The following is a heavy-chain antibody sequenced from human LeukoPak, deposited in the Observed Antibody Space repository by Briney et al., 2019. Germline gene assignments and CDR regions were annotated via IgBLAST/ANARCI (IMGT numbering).Heavy chain of an antibody. J-gene: IGHJ5*02. CDR3: ARDITTGTTRFDP. V-gene: IGHV1-3*01. CDR1: GYTFISYA. D-gene: IGHD1-1*01. CDR2: IHAGTGNT. Sequence: GASVKVSCKASGYTFISYAIHWVRQAPGQRLEWVGWIHAGTGNTKYSQKLQGRVTITRDTSASTVYMELSRLRPEDTAVYYCARDITTGTTRFDPWGQGTLVTVSS.